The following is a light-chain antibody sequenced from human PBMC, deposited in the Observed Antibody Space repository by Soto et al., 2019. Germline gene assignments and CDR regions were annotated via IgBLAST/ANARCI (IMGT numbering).Light chain of an antibody. J-gene: IGLJ1*01. CDR1: SSNIGSNY. CDR2: SNN. V-gene: IGLV1-47*02. CDR3: AAWDDSLSGGV. Sequence: QSVLTQPPSASGTPGQRVTISCSGSSSNIGSNYVYWYQQLPGTAPKLLIYSNNQRPSGVPDRFSGSKSSTYASLAISGLWSEDEADYYCAAWDDSLSGGVFGTGTKLTVL.